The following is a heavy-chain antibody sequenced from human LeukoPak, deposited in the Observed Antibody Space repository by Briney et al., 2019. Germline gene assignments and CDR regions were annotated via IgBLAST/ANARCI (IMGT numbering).Heavy chain of an antibody. J-gene: IGHJ4*02. D-gene: IGHD1-26*01. CDR1: GYTLTELS. CDR3: ATGGSLGRDPKDY. Sequence: GASVKVSCKVSGYTLTELSMHRVRQAPGKGLEWMGGFDPEDGETIYAQKFQGRVTMTEDTSTDTAYMELSSLRSEDTAVYYCATGGSLGRDPKDYWGQGTLVAVSS. CDR2: FDPEDGET. V-gene: IGHV1-24*01.